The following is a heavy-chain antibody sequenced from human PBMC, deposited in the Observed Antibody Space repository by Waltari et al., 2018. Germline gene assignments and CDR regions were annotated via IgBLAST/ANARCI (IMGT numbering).Heavy chain of an antibody. Sequence: EVQLVESGGDLVQPGGHRTLPCVRSAFTFSGYWMPWVRQAPGKGLEWVSIIKEDDSEIYYLDFVKGRFTISRENAKNSVHLQMNSLRVEDTAVYYCARGSGFLIDYWGQGTLVTVSS. CDR3: ARGSGFLIDY. J-gene: IGHJ4*02. CDR2: IKEDDSEI. D-gene: IGHD3-22*01. CDR1: AFTFSGYW. V-gene: IGHV3-7*03.